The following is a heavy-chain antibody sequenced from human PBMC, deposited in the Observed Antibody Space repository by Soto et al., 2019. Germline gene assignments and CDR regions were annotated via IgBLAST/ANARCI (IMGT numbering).Heavy chain of an antibody. D-gene: IGHD6-19*01. CDR2: IYPGDSDT. Sequence: GESLKISCKGSGYSFTSYWIGWVRQMPGKGLEWMGIIYPGDSDTRYSPSFQGQVTISADKSISTAYLQWSSLKASDTAMYYCARYEDTPSSGWSPHFDYWGQGTLVTVSS. V-gene: IGHV5-51*01. CDR1: GYSFTSYW. J-gene: IGHJ4*02. CDR3: ARYEDTPSSGWSPHFDY.